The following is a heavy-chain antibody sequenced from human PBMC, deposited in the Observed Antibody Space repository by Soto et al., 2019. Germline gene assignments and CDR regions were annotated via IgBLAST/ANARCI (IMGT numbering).Heavy chain of an antibody. CDR2: IYHSGST. CDR1: GGSISSSNW. J-gene: IGHJ6*02. Sequence: SETLSLTCAVSGGSISSSNWWSWVRQPPGKGLEWIGEIYHSGSTNYNPSLKSRVTISVDKSKNQFSLKLSSVTAADTAVYYCARDLRYYYGSGSYSYYYGMDVWCQGTTVT. D-gene: IGHD3-10*01. V-gene: IGHV4-4*02. CDR3: ARDLRYYYGSGSYSYYYGMDV.